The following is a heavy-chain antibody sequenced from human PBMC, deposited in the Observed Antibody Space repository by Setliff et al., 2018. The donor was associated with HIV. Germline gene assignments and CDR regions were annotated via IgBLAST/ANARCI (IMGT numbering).Heavy chain of an antibody. CDR3: ARHRGNWNYVFYY. CDR1: GFTFSSYS. J-gene: IGHJ4*02. V-gene: IGHV3-21*01. Sequence: AGGSLRLSCAASGFTFSSYSMNWVRQAPGKGLEWVSSISSSSSYIYYADSVKGRFTISRYNAKNSLYLQMNSLRAEDTAVYYCARHRGNWNYVFYYWGQGTLFTVAS. CDR2: ISSSSSYI. D-gene: IGHD1-7*01.